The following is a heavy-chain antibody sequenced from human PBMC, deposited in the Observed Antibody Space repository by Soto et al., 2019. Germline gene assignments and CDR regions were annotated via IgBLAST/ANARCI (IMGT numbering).Heavy chain of an antibody. Sequence: RGSLRLSCAASGFTFSSYAMSWVRQAPGKGLEWVSAISGSGGSTYYADSVKGRFTISRDNSKNTLYLQMNSLRAEDTAVYYCAKVMCDIVVVVAVRERAFDIWGQGTMVTVSS. V-gene: IGHV3-23*01. CDR1: GFTFSSYA. D-gene: IGHD2-15*01. CDR2: ISGSGGST. CDR3: AKVMCDIVVVVAVRERAFDI. J-gene: IGHJ3*02.